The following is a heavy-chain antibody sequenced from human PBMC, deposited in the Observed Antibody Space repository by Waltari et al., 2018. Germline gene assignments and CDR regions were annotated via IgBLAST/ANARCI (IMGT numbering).Heavy chain of an antibody. D-gene: IGHD1-26*01. Sequence: QVQLQESGPGLVKPSETLSLTCTVSGGSISSYYWSWIRQPPGKGLEWIGYIYTSGSTNYNPSLKSRVTISVDTSKNQFSLKLSSVTAADTAVYYCASGELYYFDCWGQGTLVTVSS. J-gene: IGHJ4*02. CDR3: ASGELYYFDC. V-gene: IGHV4-4*09. CDR2: IYTSGST. CDR1: GGSISSYY.